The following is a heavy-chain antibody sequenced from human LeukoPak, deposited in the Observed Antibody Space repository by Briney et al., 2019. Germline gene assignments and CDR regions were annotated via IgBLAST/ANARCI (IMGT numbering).Heavy chain of an antibody. D-gene: IGHD2-21*02. CDR2: IYTSGST. V-gene: IGHV4-4*07. Sequence: SETLSLTCTVSGGSISSYYWSWLRQPAGKGLEWIGRIYTSGSTNYNPSLKSRVTMSVDTSKNQFSLKLNSVTAADTAVYYCARRVVVTAMTIDAFDIWGQGTMVTVSS. CDR3: ARRVVVTAMTIDAFDI. CDR1: GGSISSYY. J-gene: IGHJ3*02.